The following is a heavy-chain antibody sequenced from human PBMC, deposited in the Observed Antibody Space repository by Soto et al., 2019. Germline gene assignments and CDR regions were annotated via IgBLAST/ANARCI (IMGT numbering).Heavy chain of an antibody. CDR2: ISYDGSNK. D-gene: IGHD6-19*01. V-gene: IGHV3-30-3*01. CDR3: ARASSGWRIDY. J-gene: IGHJ4*02. Sequence: QVQLVESGGGVVQPGRSLRLSCAASGFTFSSYAMHWVRQAPGKGLEWVAVISYDGSNKYYADSVKGRFTISRDNSKNTLYLQMNSLRAEDTAVYYCARASSGWRIDYWGQGTRVTVS. CDR1: GFTFSSYA.